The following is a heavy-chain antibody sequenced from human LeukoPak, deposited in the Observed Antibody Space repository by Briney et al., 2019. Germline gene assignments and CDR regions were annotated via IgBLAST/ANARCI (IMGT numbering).Heavy chain of an antibody. CDR2: INSDGSST. CDR1: GFTFSSYA. D-gene: IGHD3-10*01. J-gene: IGHJ4*02. Sequence: GGSLRLSCAASGFTFSSYAMHWVRQAPGKGLVWVSCINSDGSSTTYSDSVKGRFTISRDNAKNTLYLQMNSLRAEDTAVYYCARAVRTHPPADYWGQGTLVTVSS. CDR3: ARAVRTHPPADY. V-gene: IGHV3-74*01.